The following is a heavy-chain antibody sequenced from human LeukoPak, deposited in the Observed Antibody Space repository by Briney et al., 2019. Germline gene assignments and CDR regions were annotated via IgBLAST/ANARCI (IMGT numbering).Heavy chain of an antibody. D-gene: IGHD6-19*01. CDR3: AKDGGHSSVLYYFES. CDR1: GFTFSGHW. V-gene: IGHV3-74*01. J-gene: IGHJ4*02. CDR2: TNSDGSST. Sequence: GGSLRLSCAVSGFTFSGHWMFWVRQAPGKGLVWVSSTNSDGSSTGYTDSVKGRFTVSRDNAKNTLYLQMNSLRPEDTAFYYCAKDGGHSSVLYYFESWGQGTLVTVSS.